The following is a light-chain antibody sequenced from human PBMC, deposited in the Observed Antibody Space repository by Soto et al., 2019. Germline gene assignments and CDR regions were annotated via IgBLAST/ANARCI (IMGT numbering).Light chain of an antibody. V-gene: IGLV4-60*03. CDR3: EAWDTNTPI. Sequence: VLTQSSSASASLGSSVKLTCTLSSGHRSYIIAWHQQQPGKAPRYLMRLESSGSYNKGSGVPDRFSGSSSGADRYLTISNRQSEDEADYYCEAWDTNTPIFGGGTKLTVL. J-gene: IGLJ2*01. CDR2: LESSGSY. CDR1: SGHRSYI.